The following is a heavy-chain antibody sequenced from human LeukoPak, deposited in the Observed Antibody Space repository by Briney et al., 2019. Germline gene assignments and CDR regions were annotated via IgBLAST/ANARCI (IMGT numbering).Heavy chain of an antibody. V-gene: IGHV1-69*01. J-gene: IGHJ6*03. CDR1: GGTFSSYA. CDR2: IIPVFGTA. CDR3: ARDGGIAAKIYYYYYMDV. Sequence: SVKVSCKASGGTFSSYAISWVRQAPGQGLEWMGGIIPVFGTANYAQRFQGRVTITADESTSTAYMELSSLRSEDTAVYYCARDGGIAAKIYYYYYMDVWGKGTTVTVSS. D-gene: IGHD6-13*01.